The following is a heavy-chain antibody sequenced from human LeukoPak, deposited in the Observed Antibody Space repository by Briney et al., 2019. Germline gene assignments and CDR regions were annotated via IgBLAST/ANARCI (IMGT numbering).Heavy chain of an antibody. Sequence: RSGGSLRLSCAASGFTFSNHAMSWVRQAPGKGRQWVSVISGSGRTTEYADSVKGRFTISRDNSKNTLSLQMNSLRVEDTAIYYCAKNVVVKRYFDYWGQGTLITVSS. CDR1: GFTFSNHA. CDR3: AKNVVVKRYFDY. V-gene: IGHV3-23*01. D-gene: IGHD2-15*01. J-gene: IGHJ4*02. CDR2: ISGSGRTT.